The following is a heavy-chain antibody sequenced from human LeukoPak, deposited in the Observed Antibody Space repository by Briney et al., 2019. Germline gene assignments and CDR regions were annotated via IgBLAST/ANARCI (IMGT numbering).Heavy chain of an antibody. Sequence: PGRSLRLSCAASRFTFDDYAMHWVRQTPGKGLEWVSGISWDSGSIGYADSVKGRFTISRDNSKNTLYLQMNSLRAEDTAVYYCASSSSSWYGNYWGQGTLVTVSS. J-gene: IGHJ4*02. D-gene: IGHD6-13*01. CDR2: ISWDSGSI. CDR3: ASSSSSWYGNY. V-gene: IGHV3-9*01. CDR1: RFTFDDYA.